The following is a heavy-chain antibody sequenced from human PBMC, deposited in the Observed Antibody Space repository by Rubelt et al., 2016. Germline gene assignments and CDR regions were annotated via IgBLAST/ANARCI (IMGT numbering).Heavy chain of an antibody. CDR3: ARGNSGYDYGLDY. CDR1: GYTFTGYY. V-gene: IGHV1-18*04. D-gene: IGHD5-12*01. J-gene: IGHJ4*02. Sequence: QVQLVQSGAEVKKPGASVKVSCKASGYTFTGYYMPWVRQAPGQGLAWMGWISAYNGNTNYAQKLQGIVTRTTDTSTSTAYMELRSLRSDDTAVYYCARGNSGYDYGLDYWGQGTLVTVSS. CDR2: ISAYNGNT.